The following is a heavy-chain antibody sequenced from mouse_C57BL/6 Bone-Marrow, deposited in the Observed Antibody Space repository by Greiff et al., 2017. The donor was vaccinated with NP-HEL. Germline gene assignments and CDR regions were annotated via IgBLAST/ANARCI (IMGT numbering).Heavy chain of an antibody. CDR2: IYPGNSDT. D-gene: IGHD2-4*01. V-gene: IGHV1-5*01. Sequence: EVKLMESGTVLARPGASVKMSCKTSGYTFTSYWMHWVKQRPGQGLEWIGAIYPGNSDTSYNQKFKGKAKLTAVTSASTAYMELSSLTNEDSAVYYGTRDGDDYDVIFFAYWGQGTLVTVSA. CDR1: GYTFTSYW. J-gene: IGHJ3*01. CDR3: TRDGDDYDVIFFAY.